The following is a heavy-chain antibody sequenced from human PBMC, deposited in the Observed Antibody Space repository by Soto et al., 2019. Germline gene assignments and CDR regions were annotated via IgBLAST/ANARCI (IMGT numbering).Heavy chain of an antibody. J-gene: IGHJ6*02. CDR3: ASLMSSGYYYGMDV. D-gene: IGHD3-10*01. CDR1: GGTFSSYT. Sequence: PVKLSCKGCGGTFSSYTISWVRQAPGQGLEWMGRIIPILGIANYAQKFQGRVTITADKSTSTAYMELSSLRSEDTAVYYCASLMSSGYYYGMDVWGQGTTVTVSS. V-gene: IGHV1-69*02. CDR2: IIPILGIA.